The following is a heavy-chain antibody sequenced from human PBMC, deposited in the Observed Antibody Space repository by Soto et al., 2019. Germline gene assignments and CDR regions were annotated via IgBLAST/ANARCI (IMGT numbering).Heavy chain of an antibody. CDR2: ISYDGSNK. J-gene: IGHJ6*02. CDR1: GFTFSSYG. V-gene: IGHV3-30*18. D-gene: IGHD3-10*01. Sequence: GGSLRLSCAASGFTFSSYGMHWVRQAPGKGLEWVAVISYDGSNKYYADSVKGRFTISRDNSKNTLYLQMNSLRAEDTAVYYCAKDDYYGSGSPGLYYYYYGMDVWGQGTTVTVSS. CDR3: AKDDYYGSGSPGLYYYYYGMDV.